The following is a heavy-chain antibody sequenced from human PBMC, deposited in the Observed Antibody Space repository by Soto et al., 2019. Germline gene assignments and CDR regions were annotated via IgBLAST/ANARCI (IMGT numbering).Heavy chain of an antibody. CDR1: GFTFSSYN. Sequence: EVQLVESGGGLVQPGGSLRLSCAASGFTFSSYNMNWVRQAPGKGLEWVSYISSSSSTIYYADSVKGRFTISRDNAKNSLYLHMKSLRDEDTAVYYCARGTAYSSRWYGDSWGQGTLVIVSS. D-gene: IGHD6-13*01. J-gene: IGHJ4*02. V-gene: IGHV3-48*02. CDR3: ARGTAYSSRWYGDS. CDR2: ISSSSSTI.